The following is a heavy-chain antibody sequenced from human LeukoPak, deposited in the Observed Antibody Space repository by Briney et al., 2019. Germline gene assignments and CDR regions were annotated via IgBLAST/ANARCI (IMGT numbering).Heavy chain of an antibody. D-gene: IGHD3-22*01. J-gene: IGHJ4*02. CDR3: AKDVYNYYDSSGYYS. V-gene: IGHV3-9*01. Sequence: PGRSLRLSCAASGFSFDDYAMHWVRQAPGKGLEWVSGINWNGGSIGYADSVKGRFTISRDNAKNSLYLQMNSLRAEDTALYYCAKDVYNYYDSSGYYSWGQGTLITVSP. CDR2: INWNGGSI. CDR1: GFSFDDYA.